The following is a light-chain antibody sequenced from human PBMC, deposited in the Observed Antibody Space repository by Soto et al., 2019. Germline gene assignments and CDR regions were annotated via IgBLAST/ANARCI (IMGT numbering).Light chain of an antibody. J-gene: IGKJ2*01. CDR1: QSVSASF. CDR2: GAS. Sequence: ETVLTQSPGTLSLSPGERATLTCRASQSVSASFLAWYQQKPGQAPRLLIYGASTRATGIPDRFSASGSGTDFTLTISRLEPEDFAVYYCQHYGASPQYTFGQRTKLEIK. CDR3: QHYGASPQYT. V-gene: IGKV3-20*01.